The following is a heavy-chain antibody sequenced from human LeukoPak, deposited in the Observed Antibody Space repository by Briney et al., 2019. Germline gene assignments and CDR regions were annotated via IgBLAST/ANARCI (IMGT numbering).Heavy chain of an antibody. CDR2: INQDGTEK. Sequence: PGESLRLSCAASGFSFTTYWMSWVRQAQGKGLEWVANINQDGTEKYYVASVKGRFTISRDNAKNSLYLRMNSLRAEDTAVYYCARGKQKYSGYDSLDYWGQGTLVTVSS. D-gene: IGHD5-12*01. CDR1: GFSFTTYW. V-gene: IGHV3-7*01. J-gene: IGHJ4*02. CDR3: ARGKQKYSGYDSLDY.